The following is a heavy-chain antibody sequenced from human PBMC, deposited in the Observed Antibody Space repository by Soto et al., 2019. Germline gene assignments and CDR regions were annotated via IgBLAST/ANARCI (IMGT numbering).Heavy chain of an antibody. D-gene: IGHD5-18*01. CDR2: ISYDGSNK. CDR1: GFTFSSYG. J-gene: IGHJ6*02. Sequence: GGSLRLSCAASGFTFSSYGMHWVRQAPGKGLEWVAVISYDGSNKYYADSVKGRFTISRDNSKNTLYLQMNSLRAEDTAVYYCAKRRGNTAMVRRPYYYGMDVWGQGTTVTVSS. CDR3: AKRRGNTAMVRRPYYYGMDV. V-gene: IGHV3-30*18.